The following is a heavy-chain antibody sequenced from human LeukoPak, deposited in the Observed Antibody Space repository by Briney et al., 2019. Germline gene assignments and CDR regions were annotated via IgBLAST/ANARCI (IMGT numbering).Heavy chain of an antibody. Sequence: SETLSLTCTVSGGSISSSSYYWGWIRQPPGKGLEWIGSIYYSGSTYYNPSLKSRVTISVDTSKNRFSLKLSSVTAADTAVYYCARGDYYDSSGYYGDYWGQGTLVTVSS. V-gene: IGHV4-39*01. CDR3: ARGDYYDSSGYYGDY. D-gene: IGHD3-22*01. CDR1: GGSISSSSYY. CDR2: IYYSGST. J-gene: IGHJ4*02.